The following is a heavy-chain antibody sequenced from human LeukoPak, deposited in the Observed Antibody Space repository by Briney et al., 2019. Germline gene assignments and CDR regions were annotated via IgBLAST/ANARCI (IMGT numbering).Heavy chain of an antibody. CDR3: AKADRFLEWLLGY. D-gene: IGHD3-3*01. CDR1: GFTFSSYW. V-gene: IGHV3-74*01. Sequence: GGSLRLSCAASGFTFSSYWMHWVRQAPGKGLVWVSRINSDGSSTSYADSVKGRFTISRDNAKNTLYLQMNSLRAEDTAVYYCAKADRFLEWLLGYWGQGTLVTVSS. CDR2: INSDGSST. J-gene: IGHJ4*02.